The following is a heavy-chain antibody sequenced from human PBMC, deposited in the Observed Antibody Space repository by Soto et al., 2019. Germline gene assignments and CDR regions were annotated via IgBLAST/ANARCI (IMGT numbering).Heavy chain of an antibody. CDR2: INKDGSST. V-gene: IGHV3-74*01. D-gene: IGHD4-17*01. CDR3: AKDVYYGASDF. J-gene: IGHJ4*02. CDR1: GFTFSNYW. Sequence: EVQLVESGGGLVHPGGSLRLSCAASGFTFSNYWMHWVRQVPGKGQEWVSRINKDGSSTGYAASVKGRFTISRDNAKSTLYVQMNSLRVEDTAVYYCAKDVYYGASDFWGQGTLVTVSS.